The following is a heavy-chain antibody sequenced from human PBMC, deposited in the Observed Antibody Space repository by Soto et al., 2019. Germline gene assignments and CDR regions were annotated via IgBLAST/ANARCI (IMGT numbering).Heavy chain of an antibody. D-gene: IGHD2-8*01. Sequence: GESLNSSCRASGYSFKTFWLGWVRQMPGKGLEWMAMIYPDDSHTKYSPSFQGQVTIAVDRSITTAYLQWRSLRASDSGIFYCAIVRNNGGDGFFALWGQGNLVTV. CDR3: AIVRNNGGDGFFAL. CDR2: IYPDDSHT. V-gene: IGHV5-51*01. J-gene: IGHJ1*01. CDR1: GYSFKTFW.